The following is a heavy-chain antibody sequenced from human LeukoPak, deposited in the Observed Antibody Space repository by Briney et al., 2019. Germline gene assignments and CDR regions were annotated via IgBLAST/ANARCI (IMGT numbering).Heavy chain of an antibody. CDR3: ARDRKGYSYEGRYYFDH. V-gene: IGHV3-11*01. Sequence: GGSLRLSCAASGFTFSDYYMSWIRQAPGKGLEWVSYISSSGTTIYYADPVKGRFTISRDNAKNSLFLQMNSLRAEDTAVYYCARDRKGYSYEGRYYFDHWGQGTLVTVSS. J-gene: IGHJ4*02. CDR2: ISSSGTTI. D-gene: IGHD5-18*01. CDR1: GFTFSDYY.